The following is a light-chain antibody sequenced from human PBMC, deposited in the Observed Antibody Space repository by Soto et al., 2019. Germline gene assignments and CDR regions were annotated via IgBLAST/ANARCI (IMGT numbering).Light chain of an antibody. Sequence: EIVMTQSPATLSLSPGERAALSCRASQSINSELAWYQQKPGQPPRLLIYGASTRATGVPARFTGSEYGSEFALTISGLQSEDCAVYYCHPGNNWPLTFGQGPRLEI. V-gene: IGKV3-15*01. CDR2: GAS. J-gene: IGKJ2*01. CDR1: QSINSE. CDR3: HPGNNWPLT.